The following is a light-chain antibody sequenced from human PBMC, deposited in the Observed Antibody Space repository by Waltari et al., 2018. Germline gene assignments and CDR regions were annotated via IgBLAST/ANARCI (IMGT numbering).Light chain of an antibody. V-gene: IGKV4-1*01. J-gene: IGKJ5*01. CDR2: WAS. CDR3: QQYYSTPGT. Sequence: DIVMSQTPDTLAVSLGARATLTCKSSQSVLYSSNNKNYLAWYQQKPGQPPKLLIYWASTRESGVPDRFSGSGSGTDFTLTISSLQAEDVAVYYCQQYYSTPGTFGQGTQLEIK. CDR1: QSVLYSSNNKNY.